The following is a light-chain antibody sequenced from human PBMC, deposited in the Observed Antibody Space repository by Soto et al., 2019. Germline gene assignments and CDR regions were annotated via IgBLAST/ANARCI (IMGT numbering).Light chain of an antibody. V-gene: IGLV1-40*01. Sequence: QSVLTQPPSVSGAPGQRVTISCTGCSSNIGAGYDVHWYQQLPGTAPKLLIYGNSNRPSGVPDRFSGSKSGTSASLAITGLQAEDEADYYCQSYDSSLYVVFGGGTKLTVL. CDR2: GNS. CDR3: QSYDSSLYVV. CDR1: SSNIGAGYD. J-gene: IGLJ2*01.